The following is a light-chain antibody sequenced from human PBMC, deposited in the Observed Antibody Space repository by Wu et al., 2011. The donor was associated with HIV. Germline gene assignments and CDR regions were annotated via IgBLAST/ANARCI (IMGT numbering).Light chain of an antibody. Sequence: GDRVTITCRASQGIRNDLGWYQQKPGKAPKLLIYAASSLQSGVPSRFSGSGSGTDFTLTISSLQPEDVATYYCQKYNTAPWTFGQGTKVEMK. V-gene: IGKV1-6*01. CDR3: QKYNTAPWT. CDR1: QGIRND. J-gene: IGKJ1*01. CDR2: AAS.